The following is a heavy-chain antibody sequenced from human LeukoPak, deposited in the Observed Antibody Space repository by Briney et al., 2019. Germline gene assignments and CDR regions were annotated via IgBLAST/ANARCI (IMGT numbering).Heavy chain of an antibody. CDR2: MNPNSGNT. D-gene: IGHD3-3*01. CDR1: GYTFTSYD. CDR3: ARAKDFWSGFYLDDAFDI. Sequence: ASVKVSCKASGYTFTSYDTNWVRQATGQGLEWMGWMNPNSGNTGYAQKFQGRVTITRNTSISTAYMELSSLRSEDTAVYYCARAKDFWSGFYLDDAFDIWGQGTMVTVSS. V-gene: IGHV1-8*03. J-gene: IGHJ3*02.